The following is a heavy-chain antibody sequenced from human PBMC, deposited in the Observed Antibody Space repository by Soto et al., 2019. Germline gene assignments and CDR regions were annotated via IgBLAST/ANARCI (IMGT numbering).Heavy chain of an antibody. CDR1: GGTFSSYA. D-gene: IGHD3-22*01. CDR2: IIPIFGTA. V-gene: IGHV1-69*06. J-gene: IGHJ6*02. CDR3: ARDLGVPYYYDSSGYYDYYYYGMDV. Sequence: QVQLVQSGAEVKKLGSSVKVSCKASGGTFSSYAISWVRQAPGQGLEWMGGIIPIFGTANYAQKFQGRVTITADKSTSTAYMELSSLRSEDKAVYYCARDLGVPYYYDSSGYYDYYYYGMDVWGQGTTVTVSS.